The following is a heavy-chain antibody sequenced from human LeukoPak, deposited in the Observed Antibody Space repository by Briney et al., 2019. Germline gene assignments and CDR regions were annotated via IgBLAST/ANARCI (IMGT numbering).Heavy chain of an antibody. J-gene: IGHJ4*02. Sequence: ASVTVSCKASGYTFTSYGISWVRQAPGQGLEWMGWISAYNGNTNYAQKLQGRVTMTTDTSTSTAYMELRSLRSDDTAVYYCARLRPGWLRLPPDYWGQGTLVAVSS. CDR3: ARLRPGWLRLPPDY. V-gene: IGHV1-18*01. D-gene: IGHD5-12*01. CDR2: ISAYNGNT. CDR1: GYTFTSYG.